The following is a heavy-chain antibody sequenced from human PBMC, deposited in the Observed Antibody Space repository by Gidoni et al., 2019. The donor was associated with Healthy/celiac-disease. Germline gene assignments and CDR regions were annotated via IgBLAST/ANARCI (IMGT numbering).Heavy chain of an antibody. CDR3: ARGRMCDY. V-gene: IGHV4-34*01. Sequence: QVQLQQWGAGLLMPSETLSLTCAVYGGSFSGYYWSWIRQPPGKGLEWIGEINHSGSTNYNPSLKSRVTISVDTSKNQFSLKLSSVTAADTAVYYCARGRMCDYWGQGTLVTVCS. CDR2: INHSGST. CDR1: GGSFSGYY. J-gene: IGHJ4*02.